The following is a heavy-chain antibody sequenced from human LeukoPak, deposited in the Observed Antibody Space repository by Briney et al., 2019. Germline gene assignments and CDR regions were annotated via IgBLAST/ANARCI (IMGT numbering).Heavy chain of an antibody. J-gene: IGHJ4*02. CDR1: GFTFSSYA. CDR3: ARDVLWSGSYFDY. CDR2: INHSGST. V-gene: IGHV4-34*01. D-gene: IGHD3-3*01. Sequence: GSLRLSCAASGFTFSSYAMSWVRQPPGKGLEWIGEINHSGSTNYNPSLKSRVTISVDTSKNQFSLKLSSVTAADTAVYYCARDVLWSGSYFDYWGQGTLVTVSS.